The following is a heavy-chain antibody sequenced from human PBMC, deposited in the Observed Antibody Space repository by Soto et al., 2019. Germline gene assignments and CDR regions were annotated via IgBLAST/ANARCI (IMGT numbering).Heavy chain of an antibody. CDR2: ISSSSTTI. CDR1: GFTFSSYG. D-gene: IGHD3-22*01. Sequence: EVRLVESGGGLVQPGGSLRLSFAASGFTFSSYGMKWVRQAPGKGLEWVSYISSSSTTIYYADSVKGRFTIFRDNAKNSLSLQLNTLRDEDTAVYYRARSPYYYDSSNYYGYWGQGTLVTVSS. V-gene: IGHV3-48*02. CDR3: ARSPYYYDSSNYYGY. J-gene: IGHJ4*02.